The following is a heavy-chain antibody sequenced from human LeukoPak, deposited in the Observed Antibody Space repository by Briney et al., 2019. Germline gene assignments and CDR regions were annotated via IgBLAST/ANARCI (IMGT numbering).Heavy chain of an antibody. CDR2: ISGSGGST. CDR3: AIPTPTSGEVDF. CDR1: GFTFNSYG. J-gene: IGHJ4*02. V-gene: IGHV3-23*01. D-gene: IGHD2-15*01. Sequence: AGGTLRLSCAASGFTFNSYGMSWVRQAPGKGLEWVSAISGSGGSTYYADSVKGRFTISRDNSKNTLYLQMNSLRAEDTAVYYCAIPTPTSGEVDFWGQGTLVTVSS.